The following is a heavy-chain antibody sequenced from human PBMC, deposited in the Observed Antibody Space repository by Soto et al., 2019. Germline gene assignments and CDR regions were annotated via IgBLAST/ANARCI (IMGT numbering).Heavy chain of an antibody. CDR1: GGSISSSSYY. D-gene: IGHD4-17*01. J-gene: IGHJ4*02. V-gene: IGHV4-39*01. CDR3: ASLQSHDYEDS. Sequence: PSETLSLTCTVSGGSISSSSYYWGWIRQPPGKGLEWIGSIYYSGSTYYNPSLKSRVTISVDTSKNQFSLKLSSVTAADTAVYYCASLQSHDYEDSWGQGTLVTVSS. CDR2: IYYSGST.